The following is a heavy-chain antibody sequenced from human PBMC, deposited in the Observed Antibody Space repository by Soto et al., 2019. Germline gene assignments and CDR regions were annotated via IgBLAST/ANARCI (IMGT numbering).Heavy chain of an antibody. V-gene: IGHV3-23*01. CDR2: ISGSDGRT. CDR3: SAIDY. Sequence: EVQLLESGGGLVQPGGSLRLSCAASGITFSKYAMSWVRQAPGKGLEWVTAISGSDGRTYYADSVKGRFTISRDNSKNTLYLQMNSLRADDTAVYYCSAIDYCGQGSLVTVSS. J-gene: IGHJ4*02. CDR1: GITFSKYA.